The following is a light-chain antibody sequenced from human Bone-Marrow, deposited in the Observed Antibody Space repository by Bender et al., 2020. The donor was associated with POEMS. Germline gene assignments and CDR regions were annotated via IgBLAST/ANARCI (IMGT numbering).Light chain of an antibody. V-gene: IGLV2-11*01. J-gene: IGLJ3*02. CDR1: SSDVASYNY. CDR3: CSYAGSYTWV. Sequence: QSALTQPRSVSGSPGQSVTISCTGTSSDVASYNYVSWYQRYPGKAPKLIIYDVNERPSGVPGRFSGSKSGNTASLTISGLQAEDEAEYYCCSYAGSYTWVFGGGTKVTVL. CDR2: DVN.